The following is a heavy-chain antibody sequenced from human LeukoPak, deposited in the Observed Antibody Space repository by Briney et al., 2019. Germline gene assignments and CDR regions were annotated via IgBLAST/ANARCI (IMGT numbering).Heavy chain of an antibody. CDR3: ARVGYYDYVWGRDPYYFDY. J-gene: IGHJ4*02. D-gene: IGHD3-16*01. CDR2: TYYRSKWYN. CDR1: GDSVSSNSAA. V-gene: IGHV6-1*01. Sequence: SQTLSLTCAISGDSVSSNSAAWNWIRQSPSRGLEWLGRTYYRSKWYNDYAVSVKNRITINPDTSKNQFSLQLNSVTPEDTAVYYCARVGYYDYVWGRDPYYFDYWGQGTLVTVSS.